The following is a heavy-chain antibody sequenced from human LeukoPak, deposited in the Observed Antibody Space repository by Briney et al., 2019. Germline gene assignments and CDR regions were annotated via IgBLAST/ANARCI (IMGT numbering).Heavy chain of an antibody. CDR2: ISGSGGST. D-gene: IGHD3-22*01. Sequence: HPGGSLRLSCAASGFTFGSYAMSWVRQAPGKGLEWVSAISGSGGSTYYADSVKGRFTISRDNSKNTLYLQMNSLRAEDTAVYYCAKRLDYYDSSGRSHWYFDLWGRGTLVTVSS. V-gene: IGHV3-23*01. CDR1: GFTFGSYA. J-gene: IGHJ2*01. CDR3: AKRLDYYDSSGRSHWYFDL.